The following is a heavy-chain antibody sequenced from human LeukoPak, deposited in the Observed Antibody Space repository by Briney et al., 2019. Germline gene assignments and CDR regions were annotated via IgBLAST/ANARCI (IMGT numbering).Heavy chain of an antibody. CDR3: ASYSSGWYTDFDY. J-gene: IGHJ4*02. Sequence: PSETLSLTCTVSGGSISSSSYYWGWIRQPPGTGLEWIGSIYYSGSTYYNPSLKSRVTISVDTSKNQFSLKLSSVTAADTAVYYCASYSSGWYTDFDYWGQGTLVTVSS. V-gene: IGHV4-39*01. CDR2: IYYSGST. CDR1: GGSISSSSYY. D-gene: IGHD6-19*01.